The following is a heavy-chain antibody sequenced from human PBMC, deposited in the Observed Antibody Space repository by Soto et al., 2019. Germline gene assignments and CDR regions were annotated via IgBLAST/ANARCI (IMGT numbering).Heavy chain of an antibody. V-gene: IGHV3-33*01. J-gene: IGHJ4*02. CDR3: ARDLPDYGDRVGELGY. D-gene: IGHD4-17*01. CDR2: IWYDGSNK. CDR1: GFTFSSYG. Sequence: QVQLVESGGGVVQPGRSLRLSCAASGFTFSSYGMHWVRQAPGKGLEWVAVIWYDGSNKYYADSVKGRFTISRDNSKNTLYLKMNSLRAEETAVYYCARDLPDYGDRVGELGYWGQGTLVTVSS.